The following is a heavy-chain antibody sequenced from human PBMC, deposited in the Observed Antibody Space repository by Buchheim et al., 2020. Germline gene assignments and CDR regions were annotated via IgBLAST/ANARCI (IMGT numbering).Heavy chain of an antibody. V-gene: IGHV3-33*01. J-gene: IGHJ4*02. Sequence: QVQLVESGGGVVQPGRSLRLSCAASGFTFSSYGMHWIRQAPGKGLEWVADIWYDGSNKYYADSVKGRFTISRDNSKNTLYLQMNSLRAENTAVYYCARGHDDYQSDDWGKGT. CDR3: ARGHDDYQSDD. D-gene: IGHD4-17*01. CDR1: GFTFSSYG. CDR2: IWYDGSNK.